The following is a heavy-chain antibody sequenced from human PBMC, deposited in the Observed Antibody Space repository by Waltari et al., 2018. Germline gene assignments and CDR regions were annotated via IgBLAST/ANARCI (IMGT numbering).Heavy chain of an antibody. Sequence: EVQLVESGGGLVQPGGSLRLSCAASGFTFIDYWMHWVRQVPGKGLLWVSHVNSAGTGSSYADSVKGRFTISRDNARNILYLQMNSLTVEDTAVYYCARDTPGDGIDYWGQGTLVTVSP. CDR1: GFTFIDYW. D-gene: IGHD2-21*01. CDR2: VNSAGTGS. CDR3: ARDTPGDGIDY. J-gene: IGHJ4*02. V-gene: IGHV3-74*01.